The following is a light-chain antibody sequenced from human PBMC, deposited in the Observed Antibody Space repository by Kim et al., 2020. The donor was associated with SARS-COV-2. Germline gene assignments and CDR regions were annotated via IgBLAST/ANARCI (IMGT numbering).Light chain of an antibody. CDR2: TNN. CDR1: RSNLESKD. CDR3: AAWDDSLSGRV. Sequence: GQRVTISCSGSRSNLESKDVCWYQQLPGTAPKLLIYTNNQRPSGVPDRFSGSKSGTSASLAISGLRSEDEADYYCAAWDDSLSGRVFGTGTKVTVL. V-gene: IGLV1-47*01. J-gene: IGLJ1*01.